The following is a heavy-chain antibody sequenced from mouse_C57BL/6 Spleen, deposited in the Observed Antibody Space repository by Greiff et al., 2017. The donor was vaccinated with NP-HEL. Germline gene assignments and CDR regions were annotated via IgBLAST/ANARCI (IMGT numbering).Heavy chain of an antibody. J-gene: IGHJ2*01. CDR1: GYTFTSYW. V-gene: IGHV1-52*01. CDR2: IKPSDSET. CDR3: LCLISSIPLSSTPSPSNPSSTSMTLLTISNSSSTPFLSLLTLSSVASSFSFSSCPTFDYYYYFRY. D-gene: IGHD2-1*01. Sequence: QVQLQQPGAELVKPGSSVKLSCKASGYTFTSYWMHWVQQRPIQGLEWIGNIKPSDSETNYNQKLKDKATLTVDKSYTTAYMKLSRLTSEDSALFPVLCLISSIPLSSTPSPSNPSSTSMTLLTISNSSSTPFLSLLTLSSVASSFSFSSCPTFDYYYYFRYWGQGTTLTFSS.